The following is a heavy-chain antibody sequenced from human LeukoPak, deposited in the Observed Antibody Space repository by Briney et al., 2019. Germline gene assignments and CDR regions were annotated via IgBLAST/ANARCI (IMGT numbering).Heavy chain of an antibody. Sequence: GGSLRLSCAASGFTFSTYWMSWVRQAPGKGLEWVANIKEDGSEKYYVDSVKGRFTISRDNAKSSLYLQMNSLRVDDTAVYYCASTLRGSGSSWYFDLWGRGTLVTVSS. J-gene: IGHJ2*01. V-gene: IGHV3-7*01. CDR3: ASTLRGSGSSWYFDL. CDR1: GFTFSTYW. D-gene: IGHD3-10*01. CDR2: IKEDGSEK.